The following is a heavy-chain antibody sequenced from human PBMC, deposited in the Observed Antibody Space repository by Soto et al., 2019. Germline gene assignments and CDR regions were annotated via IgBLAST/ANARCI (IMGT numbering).Heavy chain of an antibody. CDR2: IIPIFGTA. CDR3: PSHSGSSPEGRYYYGMDV. J-gene: IGHJ6*02. CDR1: GGTFSSYA. V-gene: IGHV1-69*12. D-gene: IGHD1-26*01. Sequence: QVQLVQSGAEVKKPGSSVKVSCKASGGTFSSYAISWVRQAPGQGLEWMGGIIPIFGTADYTQKFQGRVTITADESTSIAYMELSSLRSEDTAVYYCPSHSGSSPEGRYYYGMDVWGQGTTVTVSS.